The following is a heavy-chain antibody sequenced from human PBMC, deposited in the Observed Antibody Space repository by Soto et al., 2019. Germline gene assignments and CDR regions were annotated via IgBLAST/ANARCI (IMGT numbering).Heavy chain of an antibody. CDR1: GFTLRSNA. J-gene: IGHJ2*01. Sequence: EVQLLESGGGLVQPGESLRLSCAASGFTLRSNAMSWVRQAPGKGLEWVSGFSGGGGGTYYADSVKGRFTISRDISKNTLFLQVNSLRAEDTALYYCAKGIGVDWYFDLWGRGTLVTVSS. CDR2: FSGGGGGT. D-gene: IGHD2-8*01. CDR3: AKGIGVDWYFDL. V-gene: IGHV3-23*01.